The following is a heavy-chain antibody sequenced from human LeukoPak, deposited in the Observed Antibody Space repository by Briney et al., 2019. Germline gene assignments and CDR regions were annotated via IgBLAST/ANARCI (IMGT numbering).Heavy chain of an antibody. CDR3: AKGGSYGGIPRGDAFDI. CDR1: GFTFSRFG. CDR2: FSRSGGSI. Sequence: GVTLTLFCAASGFTFSRFGMRWAREARGKGLEWVSSFSRSGGSIYYADSVKGRFPISRDNSKNTLSLEMNGLRGEDTAVFCCAKGGSYGGIPRGDAFDIWGQGTMVTVSS. V-gene: IGHV3-23*01. J-gene: IGHJ3*02. D-gene: IGHD4-23*01.